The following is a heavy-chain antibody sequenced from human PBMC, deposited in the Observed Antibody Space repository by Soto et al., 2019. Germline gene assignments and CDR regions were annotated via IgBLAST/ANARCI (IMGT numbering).Heavy chain of an antibody. CDR3: ARDGSWQQLVSYYYYGMDV. D-gene: IGHD6-13*01. Sequence: PGGSLRLSCAASGFTFSSYGMHWVRQAPGKGLEWVAVISYDGSNKYYADSVKGRFTISRDNSKNTLYLQMNSLRAEDTAVYYCARDGSWQQLVSYYYYGMDVWGQGTTVTVSS. CDR2: ISYDGSNK. V-gene: IGHV3-30*19. CDR1: GFTFSSYG. J-gene: IGHJ6*02.